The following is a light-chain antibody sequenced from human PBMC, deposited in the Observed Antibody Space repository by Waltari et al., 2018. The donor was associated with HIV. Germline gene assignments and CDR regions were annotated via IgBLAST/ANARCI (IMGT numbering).Light chain of an antibody. Sequence: SYELTQPLSVSVALGQTARITCGGNNIGSKNEHWYQQKPGQAPVLVIYRDSNRPSGIPERFSGSNSGNTVTLTISRAQAGDEADYYCQVWDRRTHVVFGGGTKLTVL. J-gene: IGLJ2*01. V-gene: IGLV3-9*01. CDR3: QVWDRRTHVV. CDR1: NIGSKN. CDR2: RDS.